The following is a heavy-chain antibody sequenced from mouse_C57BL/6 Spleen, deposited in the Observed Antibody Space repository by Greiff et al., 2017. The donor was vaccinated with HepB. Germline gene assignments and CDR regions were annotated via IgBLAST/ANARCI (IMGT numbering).Heavy chain of an antibody. D-gene: IGHD2-5*01. CDR2: IDPEDGET. V-gene: IGHV14-2*01. J-gene: IGHJ4*01. CDR1: GFNIKDYY. Sequence: EVMLVESGAELVKPGASVKLSCTASGFNIKDYYMHWVKQRTEQGLEWIGRIDPEDGETKYAPKFQGKATITADTSSNTAYLQLSSLTSEDTAVYYWARDPPLRYSNSYAMDYWGQGTSVTVSS. CDR3: ARDPPLRYSNSYAMDY.